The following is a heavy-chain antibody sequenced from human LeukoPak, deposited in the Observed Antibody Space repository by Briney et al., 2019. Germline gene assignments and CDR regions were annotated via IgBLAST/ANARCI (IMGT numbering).Heavy chain of an antibody. V-gene: IGHV1-18*01. CDR2: ISAYNGNT. J-gene: IGHJ5*02. Sequence: ASVKVSCKASGYTFTSYGISWVRQAPGQGLEWMGWISAYNGNTNYAQKLQGRVTMTTDTSTSTAYMELRSMRSDDTAVYYCARDEVDTAMVTRWFDPWGQGTLVTVYS. CDR3: ARDEVDTAMVTRWFDP. D-gene: IGHD5-18*01. CDR1: GYTFTSYG.